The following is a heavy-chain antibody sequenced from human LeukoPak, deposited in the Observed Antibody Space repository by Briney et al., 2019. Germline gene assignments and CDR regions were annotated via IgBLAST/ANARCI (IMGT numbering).Heavy chain of an antibody. CDR1: GGTFSSYA. CDR2: IIPIFGTA. V-gene: IGHV1-69*01. J-gene: IGHJ4*02. CDR3: ALWFGEFYYFDY. D-gene: IGHD3-10*01. Sequence: SVMVSCKASGGTFSSYAISWVRQAPGHGREWMGGIIPIFGTANYAQMFQRRVTITADESTSTAYIELSSLRSEDTAVSYCALWFGEFYYFDYWGQGTLVTVSS.